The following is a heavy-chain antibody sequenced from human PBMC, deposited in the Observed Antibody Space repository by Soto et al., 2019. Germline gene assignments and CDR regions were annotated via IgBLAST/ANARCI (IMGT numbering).Heavy chain of an antibody. J-gene: IGHJ4*01. CDR1: GGTFSSYA. D-gene: IGHD3-10*01. CDR3: ARSLLNYYGSWSYYTSYFDN. V-gene: IGHV1-69*06. CDR2: IIPIFGTA. Sequence: SVKVSCKASGGTFSSYAISWVRQAPGQGLEWMGGIIPIFGTANYAQKFQGRVTITADKSTSTAYMELSSLRSEDTAVYYCARSLLNYYGSWSYYTSYFDNWGHGTTGTVSS.